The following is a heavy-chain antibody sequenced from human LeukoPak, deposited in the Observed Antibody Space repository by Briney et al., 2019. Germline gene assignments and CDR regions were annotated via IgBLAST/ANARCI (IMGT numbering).Heavy chain of an antibody. J-gene: IGHJ6*03. D-gene: IGHD6-19*01. CDR3: ASIPGYSSGGYYYYYMDV. CDR2: IYYSGST. CDR1: GGSISSSSYY. Sequence: SETLSLTCTVSGGSISSSSYYWGWIRQPPGKGLEWTGSIYYSGSTYYNPSLKSRVTISVDTSKNQFSLKLSSVTAADTAVYYCASIPGYSSGGYYYYYMDVWGKGTTVTVSS. V-gene: IGHV4-39*01.